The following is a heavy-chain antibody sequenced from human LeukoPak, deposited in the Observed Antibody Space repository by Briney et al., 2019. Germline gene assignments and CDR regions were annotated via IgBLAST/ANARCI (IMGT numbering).Heavy chain of an antibody. CDR2: IYYSGST. D-gene: IGHD3-3*01. J-gene: IGHJ3*02. V-gene: IGHV4-59*01. CDR3: ARAGITIFGVVIMPDAFDI. Sequence: SESLSLTCTVSGGSISSYYWSWIRQPPGKGLEWMGYIYYSGSTNYNPSLKSRVTISVETSKNHFPLKPNSVTSAVTAVYYCARAGITIFGVVIMPDAFDIWGQGTMVTVSS. CDR1: GGSISSYY.